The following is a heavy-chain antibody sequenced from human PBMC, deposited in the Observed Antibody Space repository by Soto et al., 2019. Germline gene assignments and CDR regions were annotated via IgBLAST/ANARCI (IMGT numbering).Heavy chain of an antibody. CDR1: GFTFSSYA. CDR3: ARDYGSGCDWLRVGDASDI. D-gene: IGHD6-19*01. J-gene: IGHJ3*02. CDR2: ISYDGSNK. V-gene: IGHV3-30-3*01. Sequence: PGXSLRLSCAASGFTFSSYAMHWFRQAPVNGLEWVAVISYDGSNKYYADSVKGRFTISRDNSKNTLYLQMNSLRAEDTAVYYCARDYGSGCDWLRVGDASDIWGQGTMVTVSS.